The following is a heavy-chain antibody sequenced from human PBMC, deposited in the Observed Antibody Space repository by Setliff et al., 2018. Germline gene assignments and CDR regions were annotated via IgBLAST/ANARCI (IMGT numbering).Heavy chain of an antibody. CDR2: IYHSGST. Sequence: PSGTLSLTCAVSGYSISSGYYWCWFRQPPGKVLEWIGSIYHSGSTYYNASLKSRVTISVDTSKNQFSLNLTSVTAADTAVYYCARASVVHAIAVGYWGQGTLVTVSS. CDR1: GYSISSGYY. CDR3: ARASVVHAIAVGY. V-gene: IGHV4-38-2*01. D-gene: IGHD2-15*01. J-gene: IGHJ4*02.